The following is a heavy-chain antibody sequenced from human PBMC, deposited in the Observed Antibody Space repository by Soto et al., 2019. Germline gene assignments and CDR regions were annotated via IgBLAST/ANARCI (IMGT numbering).Heavy chain of an antibody. CDR3: ATGGSGYFTY. CDR2: IKSDGSYT. D-gene: IGHD3-22*01. J-gene: IGHJ4*02. Sequence: EVQLVESGGGLVQPGGSLRLSFAASGFTFNTYWMQWVRQAPGKGLVWVSRIKSDGSYTNYADSVKGRFTISRDNAKNTLFLQMNILGAEDTAVYYCATGGSGYFTYCGQGTLVTVSS. CDR1: GFTFNTYW. V-gene: IGHV3-74*01.